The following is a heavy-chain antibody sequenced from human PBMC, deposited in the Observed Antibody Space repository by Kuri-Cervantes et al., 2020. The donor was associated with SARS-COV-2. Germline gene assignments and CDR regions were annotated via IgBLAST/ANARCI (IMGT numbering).Heavy chain of an antibody. CDR3: ARAPASRTAPFDY. V-gene: IGHV3-21*04. D-gene: IGHD5-18*01. J-gene: IGHJ4*02. Sequence: GGSLRLSCAASGFTFSSYSMNWVRQAPGKGLEWVSSISSSSSYIYYADSVKGRFTISRDNSKNTLYLQMNSLTVEDTAVYYCARAPASRTAPFDYWGQGVLVTVSS. CDR2: ISSSSSYI. CDR1: GFTFSSYS.